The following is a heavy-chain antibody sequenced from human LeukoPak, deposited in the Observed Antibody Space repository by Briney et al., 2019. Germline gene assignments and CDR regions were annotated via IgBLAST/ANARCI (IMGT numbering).Heavy chain of an antibody. D-gene: IGHD1-14*01. CDR3: ARLRRGAYDY. CDR2: ISWNSDNI. V-gene: IGHV3-9*01. Sequence: GGSLRLSCAASGFTFDDYAMHWVRQAPGKGLEWVSGISWNSDNIGYADSVKGRFTISRDNAKNTLYLQMNSLRAGDTAVYYCARLRRGAYDYWGQGTLVTVSS. J-gene: IGHJ4*02. CDR1: GFTFDDYA.